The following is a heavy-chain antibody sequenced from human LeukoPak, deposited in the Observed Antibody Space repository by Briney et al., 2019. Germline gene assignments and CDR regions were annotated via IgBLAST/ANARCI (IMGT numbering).Heavy chain of an antibody. D-gene: IGHD6-6*01. CDR3: AKWKYSNSGIDDY. J-gene: IGHJ4*02. Sequence: GGSLRLSCAASGFTFSSYAMSWVRQVPGKGQEWVSVISGSGDNTYYADSVKGRFTISRDNSKNMLYLQMNSLRAEDTAVYYCAKWKYSNSGIDDYWGQGTLVTVSS. CDR2: ISGSGDNT. CDR1: GFTFSSYA. V-gene: IGHV3-23*01.